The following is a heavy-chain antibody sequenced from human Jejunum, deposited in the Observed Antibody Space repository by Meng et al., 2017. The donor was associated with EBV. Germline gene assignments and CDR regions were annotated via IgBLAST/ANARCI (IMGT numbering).Heavy chain of an antibody. Sequence: VQLVESGTGVKGSGASVKVSCKASGYTFTDYYLHWVRQAPGQGREWMGRVNPNSGVTNYAEKFQGRVTMTRDTSISTSYMEVSRLTSDDTAVYYCARPISGYTYYFDYWGQGTLVTVSS. CDR3: ARPISGYTYYFDY. V-gene: IGHV1-2*06. CDR1: GYTFTDYY. J-gene: IGHJ4*02. CDR2: VNPNSGVT. D-gene: IGHD5-18*01.